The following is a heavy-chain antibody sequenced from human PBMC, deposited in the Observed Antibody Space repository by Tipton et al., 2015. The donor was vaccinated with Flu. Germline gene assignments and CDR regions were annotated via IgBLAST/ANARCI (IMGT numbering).Heavy chain of an antibody. CDR2: INHSGST. Sequence: TLSLTCAVYGGSFSGYYWSWIRQPPGKGLEWIGEINHSGSTNYNPSLKSRVTISVDTSKNQFSLKLSSVTAADTAVYYCAIQGYTIFGVVRRYGMDVWGQGTTVTVSS. CDR3: AIQGYTIFGVVRRYGMDV. D-gene: IGHD3-3*01. V-gene: IGHV4-34*01. CDR1: GGSFSGYY. J-gene: IGHJ6*02.